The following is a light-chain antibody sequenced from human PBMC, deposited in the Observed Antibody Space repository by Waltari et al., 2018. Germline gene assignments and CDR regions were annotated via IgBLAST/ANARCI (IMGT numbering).Light chain of an antibody. V-gene: IGKV2-30*02. Sequence: DVVMTQSPLSLPVTLGQPASISCRSSQSLVHSDGNTYLNWFQQRPGQSPRRIIYKVSNRDSGVPDRFSGSGSGTDFTLKSTRVEADDVGVYYCMQGTHWPPTFGQGTKVEI. CDR3: MQGTHWPPT. CDR1: QSLVHSDGNTY. CDR2: KVS. J-gene: IGKJ1*01.